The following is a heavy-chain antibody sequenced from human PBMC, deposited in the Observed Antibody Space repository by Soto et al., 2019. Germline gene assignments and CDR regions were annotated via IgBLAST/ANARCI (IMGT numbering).Heavy chain of an antibody. CDR1: GYSFTSYW. Sequence: PGESLKISCKGSGYSFTSYWIGWVRQMPGKGLEWMGRIDPSDSYTNYSPSFQGRVTISTDKSISTAYLQWDSLKASDTAMYYCVRHPDHYDRDYWGQGTLVTVSS. CDR3: VRHPDHYDRDY. J-gene: IGHJ4*02. D-gene: IGHD3-22*01. V-gene: IGHV5-10-1*01. CDR2: IDPSDSYT.